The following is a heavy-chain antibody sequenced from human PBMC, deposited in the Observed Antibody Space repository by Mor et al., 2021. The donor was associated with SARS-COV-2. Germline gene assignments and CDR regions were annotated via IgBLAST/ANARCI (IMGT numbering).Heavy chain of an antibody. V-gene: IGHV3-23*01. CDR3: AKGGQLWLLDWFDP. J-gene: IGHJ5*02. D-gene: IGHD5-18*01. Sequence: KGRFTISRDNSKNTLYLQKNSLRAEDTAVYYCAKGGQLWLLDWFDPWGQGTLVTVSS.